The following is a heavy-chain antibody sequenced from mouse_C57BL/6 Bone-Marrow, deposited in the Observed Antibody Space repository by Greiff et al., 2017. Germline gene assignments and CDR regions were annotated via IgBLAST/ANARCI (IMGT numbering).Heavy chain of an antibody. J-gene: IGHJ4*01. CDR2: ISGGGGNT. CDR3: ARRWGYYKAMDY. Sequence: EVHLVESGGGLVKPGGSLKLSCADSGFTFSSYTMSWVRQTPEKRLEWVATISGGGGNTYYPDSVKGRFTISRDNAKNTLYLQMSSLRSEDTALYYCARRWGYYKAMDYWGQGTSVTVSS. V-gene: IGHV5-9*01. CDR1: GFTFSSYT. D-gene: IGHD2-3*01.